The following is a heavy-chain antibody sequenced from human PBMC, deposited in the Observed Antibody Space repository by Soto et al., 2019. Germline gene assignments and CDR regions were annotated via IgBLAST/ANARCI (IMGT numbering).Heavy chain of an antibody. J-gene: IGHJ6*02. D-gene: IGHD3-16*01. CDR2: ISSGSLSI. CDR1: GFTFSRYT. Sequence: EVQLEESGGGLVQPGGSLRLSCAASGFTFSRYTMNWVRQTPGKGLEWVSYISSGSLSIYYADSVKGRFTVSRDNAKNSLFLQMNSLRDDDTAVYYCARGGSSSDNGMDVWGQGTTVTVSS. V-gene: IGHV3-48*02. CDR3: ARGGSSSDNGMDV.